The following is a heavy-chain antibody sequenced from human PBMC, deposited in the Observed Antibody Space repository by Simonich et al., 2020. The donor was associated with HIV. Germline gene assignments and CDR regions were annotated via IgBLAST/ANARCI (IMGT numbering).Heavy chain of an antibody. Sequence: QVQLQESGPGLVKPSETLSLTCAVSGYSISAGYYWGWTRQPPGKGLEWIGSMYHRGSTYEHPFINSRVTISKDTSKNQFSLKLSSVTAADTAMYYCARSTYYYNSGSYYRADYFDYWGQGTLVTVSS. CDR1: GYSISAGYY. CDR3: ARSTYYYNSGSYYRADYFDY. V-gene: IGHV4-38-2*01. J-gene: IGHJ4*02. D-gene: IGHD3-10*01. CDR2: MYHRGST.